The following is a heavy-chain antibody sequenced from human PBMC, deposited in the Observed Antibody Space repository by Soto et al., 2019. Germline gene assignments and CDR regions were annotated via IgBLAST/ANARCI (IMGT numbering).Heavy chain of an antibody. V-gene: IGHV1-69*13. Sequence: SVKVSCKASGGTFSSYAISWVRQAPGQVLEWMGGIIPIFGTANYAQKFQGRVTITADESTSTAYMELSSLRSEDTAVYYCARGKDYYDSSGYNWFDPWGQGTLVTVSS. CDR2: IIPIFGTA. CDR1: GGTFSSYA. CDR3: ARGKDYYDSSGYNWFDP. D-gene: IGHD3-22*01. J-gene: IGHJ5*02.